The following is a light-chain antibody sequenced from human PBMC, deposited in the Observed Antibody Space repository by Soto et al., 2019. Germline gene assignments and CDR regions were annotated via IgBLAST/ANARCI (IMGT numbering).Light chain of an antibody. V-gene: IGKV3-11*01. J-gene: IGKJ4*01. CDR1: QSVSVY. Sequence: EIVLTQSPATLSLSPGERATLSCRASQSVSVYLAWYQQKLGQAPRLLISDAYNRATGIPARFSGSGSGTDFTLTISSLEPEDFAVYYCQQRGNWPLTFGGGTTVEI. CDR2: DAY. CDR3: QQRGNWPLT.